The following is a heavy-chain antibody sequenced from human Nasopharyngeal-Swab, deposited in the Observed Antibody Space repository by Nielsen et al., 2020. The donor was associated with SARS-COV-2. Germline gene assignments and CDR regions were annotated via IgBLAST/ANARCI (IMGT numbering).Heavy chain of an antibody. V-gene: IGHV3-9*01. J-gene: IGHJ4*02. CDR2: ISWNSGSI. Sequence: SLKISRAASGFTFDDYAMHWVRQAPGKGLEWVSGISWNSGSIGYADSVKGRFTISRDNAKNSLYLQMNSLRAEDTALYYCAKLGSTGSPLVYWGQGTLVTVSS. D-gene: IGHD6-25*01. CDR3: AKLGSTGSPLVY. CDR1: GFTFDDYA.